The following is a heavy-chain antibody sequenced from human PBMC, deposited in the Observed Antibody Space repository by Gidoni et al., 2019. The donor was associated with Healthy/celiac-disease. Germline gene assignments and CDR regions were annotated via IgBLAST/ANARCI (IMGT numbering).Heavy chain of an antibody. J-gene: IGHJ6*03. CDR2: IYWDDDK. V-gene: IGHV2-5*02. Sequence: QITLKESGPTLVKPTQTLTLTCTFSGFSLSTSGVGVGWIRQPPGKALEWLAVIYWDDDKRYSPSLKSRLAITKDTSKNQVVLTMTNMVPVDTATYYCAHRPSGWYVYYMDVWGKGTTVTVSS. CDR3: AHRPSGWYVYYMDV. D-gene: IGHD6-19*01. CDR1: GFSLSTSGVG.